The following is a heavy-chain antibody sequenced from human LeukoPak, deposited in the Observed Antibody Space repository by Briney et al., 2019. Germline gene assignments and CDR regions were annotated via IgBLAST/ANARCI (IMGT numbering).Heavy chain of an antibody. V-gene: IGHV3-23*01. J-gene: IGHJ3*02. Sequence: GGSLRLSCAASGFTFSNYAMSWVRQAPGKGLEWVSAISRSGDSTYYADSVKGRFTISKDNSKNTLNLQMNSLRAEDTAVYYCARDKGYFDSSGTPPAFDIWGQGTVVTVSS. D-gene: IGHD3-22*01. CDR3: ARDKGYFDSSGTPPAFDI. CDR2: ISRSGDST. CDR1: GFTFSNYA.